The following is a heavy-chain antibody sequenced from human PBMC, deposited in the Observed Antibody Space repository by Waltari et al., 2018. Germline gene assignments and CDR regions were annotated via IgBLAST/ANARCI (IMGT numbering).Heavy chain of an antibody. D-gene: IGHD1-26*01. Sequence: QVQLQESGPGLVKPSGTLSLTCAVSGYSISSGYYWGWIRQPPGKGLEWIGSIYHSGSTYYNPSLKSRVTISVDTSKNQFSLKLSSVTAADTAVYYCARHSSRVVGATFDYWGQGTLVTVSS. V-gene: IGHV4-38-2*01. J-gene: IGHJ4*02. CDR1: GYSISSGYY. CDR3: ARHSSRVVGATFDY. CDR2: IYHSGST.